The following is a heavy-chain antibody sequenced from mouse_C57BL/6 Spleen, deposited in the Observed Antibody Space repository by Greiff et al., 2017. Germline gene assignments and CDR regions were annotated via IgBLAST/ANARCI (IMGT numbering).Heavy chain of an antibody. CDR3: ARSNWDEYFDV. Sequence: VQLVESGAELVRPGASVKLSCKASGYTFTDYYINWVKQRPGQGLEWIARIYPGSGNTYYNEKFKGKATLTAEKSSSTAYMQLSSLTSEDSAVYFCARSNWDEYFDVWGTGTTVTVSS. J-gene: IGHJ1*03. CDR2: IYPGSGNT. CDR1: GYTFTDYY. D-gene: IGHD4-1*01. V-gene: IGHV1-76*01.